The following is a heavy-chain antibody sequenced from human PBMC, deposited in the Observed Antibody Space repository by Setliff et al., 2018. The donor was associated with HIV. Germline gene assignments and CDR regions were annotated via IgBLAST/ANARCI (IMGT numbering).Heavy chain of an antibody. CDR1: GGSISSGTYY. CDR3: ARARDFSSGQDN. J-gene: IGHJ4*02. D-gene: IGHD3-3*01. Sequence: ASETLSLTCTVSGGSISSGTYYWSWIRQPAGKGLEWLGHIYASGRTNYSPSLMSRITISVDTSRNQFSLKLSSVTAADTAMYYCARARDFSSGQDNWGQGTLVTVSS. CDR2: IYASGRT. V-gene: IGHV4-61*09.